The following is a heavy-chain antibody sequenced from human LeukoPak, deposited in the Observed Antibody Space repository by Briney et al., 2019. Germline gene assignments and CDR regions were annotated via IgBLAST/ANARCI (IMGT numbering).Heavy chain of an antibody. V-gene: IGHV3-7*04. Sequence: GGSLRLSCAASGFTFSSYSLNWVRQAPGKGLEWVANIKQDGSEKYYVDSVKGRFTISRDNAKNSLYLQMNSLRAEDTAVYYCAMEAAALDYWGQGTLVTVSS. CDR3: AMEAAALDY. J-gene: IGHJ4*02. CDR2: IKQDGSEK. CDR1: GFTFSSYS. D-gene: IGHD6-13*01.